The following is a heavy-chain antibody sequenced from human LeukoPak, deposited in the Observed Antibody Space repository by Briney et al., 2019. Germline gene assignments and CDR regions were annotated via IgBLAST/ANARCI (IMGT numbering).Heavy chain of an antibody. Sequence: ASVKVSCKASGHTFTSYGISWVRQAPGQGLEWMGWISAYNGNTNYAQKLQGRVTMTTDTSTSTAYMELRSLRSDDTAVYYCARDRLTIFGVVEFDYWGQGTLVTVSS. D-gene: IGHD3-3*01. CDR1: GHTFTSYG. V-gene: IGHV1-18*01. CDR2: ISAYNGNT. J-gene: IGHJ4*02. CDR3: ARDRLTIFGVVEFDY.